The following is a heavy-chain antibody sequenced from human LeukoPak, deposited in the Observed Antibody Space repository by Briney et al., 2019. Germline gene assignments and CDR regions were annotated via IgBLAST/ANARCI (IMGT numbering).Heavy chain of an antibody. Sequence: PGGSLRLSCAASGFTFSSYSMNWVRQAPGKGLEWVSCISSSSSNIYYADSVKGRFTISRDNANNSLYLQMNSLRVEDTAVYYCARCTTGRTFGSLREIKRSREIDYWGQGTLVTVSS. CDR3: ARCTTGRTFGSLREIKRSREIDY. D-gene: IGHD1-1*01. J-gene: IGHJ4*02. CDR1: GFTFSSYS. V-gene: IGHV3-21*01. CDR2: ISSSSSNI.